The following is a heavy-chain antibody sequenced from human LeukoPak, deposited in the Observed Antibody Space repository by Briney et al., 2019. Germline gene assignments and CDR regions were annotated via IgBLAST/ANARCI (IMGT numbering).Heavy chain of an antibody. J-gene: IGHJ4*02. Sequence: GASVKVSCKTSGYRFSDYGISWGRQAPGQGLQWMGWINTYNGNTEYAQSLQGRATMTIDTATATAYLEVRSLISDDTAVYYCARDLGEGAKRDLDFWGQGTLVTVSS. D-gene: IGHD1-26*01. CDR3: ARDLGEGAKRDLDF. CDR1: GYRFSDYG. CDR2: INTYNGNT. V-gene: IGHV1-18*01.